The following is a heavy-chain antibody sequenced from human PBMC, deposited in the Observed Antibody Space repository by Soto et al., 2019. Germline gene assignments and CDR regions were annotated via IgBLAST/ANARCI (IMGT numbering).Heavy chain of an antibody. CDR2: IRHDGSKK. J-gene: IGHJ3*02. Sequence: GGSLRLSCAASGFTFGSYGLHWVRQAPGKGLEWVAVIRHDGSKKYYADSVKGRFTISRDNAKNTLYLEMNSLRAEDTAVYYCARNLRYDTFDIWGQGTMVTVSS. CDR3: ARNLRYDTFDI. CDR1: GFTFGSYG. V-gene: IGHV3-33*01.